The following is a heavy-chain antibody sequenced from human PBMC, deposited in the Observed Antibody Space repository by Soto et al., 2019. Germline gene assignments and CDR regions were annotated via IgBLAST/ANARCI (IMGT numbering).Heavy chain of an antibody. CDR3: ARRIPGTRSGFDY. V-gene: IGHV4-39*01. J-gene: IGHJ4*02. CDR1: GGSISSISYY. D-gene: IGHD3-10*01. CDR2: IYYTGST. Sequence: SETLSLTCTVSGGSISSISYYWGCIRQPPGKGLEWIGTIYYTGSTYYNPSLKSRATISVDTSKNQFSLKLSSVTAADAAVYYCARRIPGTRSGFDYWGKGALVTVPS.